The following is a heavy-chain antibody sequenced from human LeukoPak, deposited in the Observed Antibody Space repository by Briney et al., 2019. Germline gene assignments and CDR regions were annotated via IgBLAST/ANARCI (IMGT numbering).Heavy chain of an antibody. V-gene: IGHV1-46*01. CDR3: ARTGSFYDSSGYYYRY. Sequence: ASVKVSCKASGYTFTSYYMHWVRQAPGQGLEWMGIINPSGGSTSYAQKFQGRVTMTRDTSTSTVYMELSSLRSEDTAVYYCARTGSFYDSSGYYYRYWGQGTLVTVPS. D-gene: IGHD3-22*01. CDR2: INPSGGST. CDR1: GYTFTSYY. J-gene: IGHJ4*02.